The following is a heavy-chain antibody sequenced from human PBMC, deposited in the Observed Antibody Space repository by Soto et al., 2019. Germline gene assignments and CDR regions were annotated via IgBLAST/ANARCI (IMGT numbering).Heavy chain of an antibody. V-gene: IGHV1-69*13. CDR2: IIPIFGTA. J-gene: IGHJ4*02. Sequence: SVKVSCKASGVTFSSYAISWVRQAPGQGLEWMGGIIPIFGTANYAQKFQGRVTITADESTSTAYMELSSLRSEDTAVYYCARERLSTNHEFDYWGQGTLVTVSS. CDR3: ARERLSTNHEFDY. D-gene: IGHD5-12*01. CDR1: GVTFSSYA.